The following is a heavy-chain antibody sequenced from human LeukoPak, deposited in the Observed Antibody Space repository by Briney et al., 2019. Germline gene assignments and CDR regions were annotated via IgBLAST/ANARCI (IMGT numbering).Heavy chain of an antibody. V-gene: IGHV4-34*01. Sequence: PSETLSLTCAVYGGSFSGYYWSWIRQPPGKGLEWIGEINHSGSTNYNPSLKSRVTISVDTSKNQFSLKLSSVTAADTAVYYYGNYYDSSGYPAKSDYWGQGTLVTVSS. J-gene: IGHJ4*02. CDR1: GGSFSGYY. CDR3: GNYYDSSGYPAKSDY. CDR2: INHSGST. D-gene: IGHD3-22*01.